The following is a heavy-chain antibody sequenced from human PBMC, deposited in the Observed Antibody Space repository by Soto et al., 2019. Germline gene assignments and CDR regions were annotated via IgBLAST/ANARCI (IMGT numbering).Heavy chain of an antibody. CDR1: GFTFSTYN. Sequence: GGSLRLSCAASGFTFSTYNMNWVRQAPGKGLEWVSSITSSSYIYYADSVEGRFTISRDNAKNSVYLQMNSLRAEDTAVYYCSRDSGSTWDYNWFDPWGQGTQVTVSS. V-gene: IGHV3-21*01. CDR2: ITSSSYI. CDR3: SRDSGSTWDYNWFDP. J-gene: IGHJ5*02. D-gene: IGHD6-13*01.